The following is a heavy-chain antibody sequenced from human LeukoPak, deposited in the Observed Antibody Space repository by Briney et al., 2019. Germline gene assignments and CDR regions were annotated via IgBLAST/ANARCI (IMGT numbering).Heavy chain of an antibody. D-gene: IGHD2-2*01. CDR1: GFTFSSDW. CDR3: ARDPRAHIVVGWVREWYFDY. J-gene: IGHJ4*02. V-gene: IGHV3-74*01. CDR2: INGDGSST. Sequence: TGGSLRLSCAASGFTFSSDWMHWVRQAPGKGLVCVSYINGDGSSTNYADSVRGRFTISRDNAKNSLYLQMNSLRAEDTAVYYCARDPRAHIVVGWVREWYFDYWGQGTLVTVSS.